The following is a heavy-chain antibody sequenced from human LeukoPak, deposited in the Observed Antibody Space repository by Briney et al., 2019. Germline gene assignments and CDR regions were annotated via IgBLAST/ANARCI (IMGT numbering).Heavy chain of an antibody. CDR3: ARVYSSSPVGGVDY. J-gene: IGHJ4*02. V-gene: IGHV3-33*01. CDR2: IWYDGSNK. D-gene: IGHD6-6*01. CDR1: GFTFSSCG. Sequence: GGSLRLSCAASGFTFSSCGMHWVRQAPGKGLEWVAVIWYDGSNKYYADSVKGRFTISRDNSKNTLYLQMNSLRAEDTAVYYCARVYSSSPVGGVDYWGQGTLVTVSS.